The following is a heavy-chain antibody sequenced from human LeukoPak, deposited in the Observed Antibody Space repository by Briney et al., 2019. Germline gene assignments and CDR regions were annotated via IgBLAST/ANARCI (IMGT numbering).Heavy chain of an antibody. D-gene: IGHD1-7*01. V-gene: IGHV3-23*01. Sequence: GGSLRLSCAASGFTFSSYAMSWVRQAPGKGLEWVSTISGSGDSTYYADSVMGRFTISRDNSKNTLYLQMNSLRAEDTAVYYCAKDFGYNWNYWGVDPWGQGTLVTVSS. CDR2: ISGSGDST. CDR3: AKDFGYNWNYWGVDP. J-gene: IGHJ5*02. CDR1: GFTFSSYA.